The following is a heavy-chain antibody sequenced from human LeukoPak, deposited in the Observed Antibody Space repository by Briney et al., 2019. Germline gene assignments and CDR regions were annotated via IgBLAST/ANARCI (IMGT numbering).Heavy chain of an antibody. CDR2: ISGSGGST. CDR3: AKRSPTLRAFDI. CDR1: GFTFSSYA. J-gene: IGHJ3*02. V-gene: IGHV3-23*01. Sequence: PGGSLRLSCAASGFTFSSYAMSCVRQAPGRGVEWVSAISGSGGSTYYADSVKGRFTISRDNSKNTLYLQMNSLRAEDTAVYYCAKRSPTLRAFDIWGQGTMVTVSS.